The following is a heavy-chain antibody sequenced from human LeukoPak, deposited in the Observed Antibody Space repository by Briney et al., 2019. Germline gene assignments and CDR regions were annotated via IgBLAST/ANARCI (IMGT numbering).Heavy chain of an antibody. CDR3: ARVYEILTGTDY. CDR2: INHSGST. V-gene: IGHV4-34*01. CDR1: GGSFSGYY. J-gene: IGHJ4*02. Sequence: PSETLSLTCAVYGGSFSGYYWSWIRQPPGKGLEWIGEINHSGSTNYNPSLTSRVTISVYTSKNQFSLKLSSVTAADTAVYYCARVYEILTGTDYWGQGTLVTVSS. D-gene: IGHD3-9*01.